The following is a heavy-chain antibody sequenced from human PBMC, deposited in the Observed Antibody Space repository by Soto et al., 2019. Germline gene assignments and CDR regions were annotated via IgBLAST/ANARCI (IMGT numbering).Heavy chain of an antibody. CDR2: TSGSGGST. CDR3: AKDQVDVVATSKDAFDV. Sequence: EVQLLESGGGLVQPGGSPRLSCAASGFTFSSCAMTWVRQAPGKGLEWVSATSGSGGSTYYADSVKGRFTISRDNSKNTLYLQMNSLRAEDTAVYYCAKDQVDVVATSKDAFDVWGQGTMVAVSS. CDR1: GFTFSSCA. V-gene: IGHV3-23*01. J-gene: IGHJ3*01. D-gene: IGHD5-12*01.